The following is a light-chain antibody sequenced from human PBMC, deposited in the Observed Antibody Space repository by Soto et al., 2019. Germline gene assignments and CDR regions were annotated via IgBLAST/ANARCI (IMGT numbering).Light chain of an antibody. CDR2: AAS. V-gene: IGKV1-9*01. CDR1: QGFSSY. Sequence: IQLTQSPSSLSASVGDKVTITCRASQGFSSYLAWYQQKPGKAPKLLISAASTLQSGVPSRFSGSGSGTEFTLTISSLQPEDFATYYCQQLNDYPITFGQGTRLEIK. CDR3: QQLNDYPIT. J-gene: IGKJ5*01.